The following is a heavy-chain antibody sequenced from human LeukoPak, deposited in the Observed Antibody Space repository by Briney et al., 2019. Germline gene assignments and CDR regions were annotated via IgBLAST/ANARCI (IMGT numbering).Heavy chain of an antibody. CDR1: GITFSNSA. V-gene: IGHV3-23*01. J-gene: IGHJ3*02. Sequence: GGSLRLSCVPSGITFSNSALSWVRQAPGKGLEWVSTITKSGDQTYYADSVRGLFTISRDNSKNTLYLQMNSLRAEDTAVYHCVKSAGKDGYRDVLDIWGQGTVVTVSS. CDR2: ITKSGDQT. D-gene: IGHD5-24*01. CDR3: VKSAGKDGYRDVLDI.